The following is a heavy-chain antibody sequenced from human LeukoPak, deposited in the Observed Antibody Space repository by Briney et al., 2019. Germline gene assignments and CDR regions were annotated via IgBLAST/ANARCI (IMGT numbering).Heavy chain of an antibody. CDR3: ARRNGDYRGDWFDP. Sequence: PGRSLRLSCAASGFTFSSYGMHWVRQAPGKGLEWVAVIWYDGSNKYYADSVKGRFTISRDNAKNSLYLQMNSLRAEDTAVYYCARRNGDYRGDWFDPWGQGTLVTVSS. D-gene: IGHD4-17*01. CDR2: IWYDGSNK. V-gene: IGHV3-33*01. J-gene: IGHJ5*02. CDR1: GFTFSSYG.